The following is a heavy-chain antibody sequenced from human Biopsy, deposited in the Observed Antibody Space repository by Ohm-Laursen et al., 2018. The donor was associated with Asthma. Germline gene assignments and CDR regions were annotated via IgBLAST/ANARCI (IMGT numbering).Heavy chain of an antibody. J-gene: IGHJ4*02. CDR3: ASDFPKDYVRYNFQF. CDR2: HDHEEGGT. V-gene: IGHV1-24*01. CDR1: GYSLTDLS. Sequence: SVKVSCKISGYSLTDLSMHWVRQAPGQGLEWMGGHDHEEGGTVNARRFQGRVTMTEETSTDTAYMELSSLSSDDTAVYYCASDFPKDYVRYNFQFWGQGTLVTVSS. D-gene: IGHD4-17*01.